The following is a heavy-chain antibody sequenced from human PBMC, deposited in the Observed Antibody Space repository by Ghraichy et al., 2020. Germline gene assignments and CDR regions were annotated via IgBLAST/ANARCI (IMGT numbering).Heavy chain of an antibody. CDR2: IYHSGST. D-gene: IGHD5-18*01. V-gene: IGHV4-30-2*01. CDR3: AREDTAMAYFDY. J-gene: IGHJ4*02. Sequence: LSLTCAVSGGSISSGGYSWSWIRQPPGKGLEWIGYIYHSGSTYYNPSLKSRVTISVDRSKNQFSLKLSSVTAADTAVYYCAREDTAMAYFDYWGQGTLVTVSS. CDR1: GGSISSGGYS.